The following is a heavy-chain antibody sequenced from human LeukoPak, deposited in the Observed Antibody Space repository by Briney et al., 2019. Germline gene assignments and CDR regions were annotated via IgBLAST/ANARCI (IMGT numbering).Heavy chain of an antibody. CDR1: GGSISSSSYY. CDR3: AKSGGYGLIDY. CDR2: IYYSGST. Sequence: SETLSLTCTVSGGSISSSSYYWGWIRQPPGKGLEWIGSIYYSGSTYYNPSLKSRVTISVDTSKNQFSLTLSSVAAADTAVYYCAKSGGYGLIDYWGQGTRVTVSS. V-gene: IGHV4-39*07. D-gene: IGHD1-26*01. J-gene: IGHJ4*02.